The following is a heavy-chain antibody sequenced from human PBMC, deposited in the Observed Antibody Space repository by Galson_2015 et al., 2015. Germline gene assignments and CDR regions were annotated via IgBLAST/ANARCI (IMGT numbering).Heavy chain of an antibody. Sequence: ETLSLTCGVYGGSFSGYYWSWIRQPPGKGLEWIGEINHSRTTHYTPSLKSRVTISVDTSKNQFSLKLSSVTAADTAVYFCALNTVSSDAFDIWGQGTMVTVSS. CDR2: INHSRTT. V-gene: IGHV4-34*01. J-gene: IGHJ3*02. CDR1: GGSFSGYY. CDR3: ALNTVSSDAFDI. D-gene: IGHD4-17*01.